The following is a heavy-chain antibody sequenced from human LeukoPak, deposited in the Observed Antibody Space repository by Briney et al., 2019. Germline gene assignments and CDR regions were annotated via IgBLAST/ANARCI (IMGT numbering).Heavy chain of an antibody. CDR1: GFIFSNYG. CDR2: IRYDGSNE. D-gene: IGHD6-19*01. Sequence: PGGSLRLSCAASGFIFSNYGMHWVRQAPGKGLEWVAFIRYDGSNEYYADSVKGRFTISRDNSKNTLYLQMNSLRAGDTAVYYCTKDTNSGWSYFDYWGQGTLVTVSS. J-gene: IGHJ4*02. V-gene: IGHV3-30*02. CDR3: TKDTNSGWSYFDY.